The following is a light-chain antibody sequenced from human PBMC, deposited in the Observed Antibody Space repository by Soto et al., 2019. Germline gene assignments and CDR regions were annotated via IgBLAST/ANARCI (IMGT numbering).Light chain of an antibody. Sequence: DIVMTQSPDSLAVSLGERATINCKSSQSILYSSNNKNYLAWFQQKPGQPPKLLIYWASTRESGVPDRFSGSGSGTDFTLTISNLQAEDVAVYYCQQYYSTPTWTFGQGTKVDIK. V-gene: IGKV4-1*01. CDR3: QQYYSTPTWT. J-gene: IGKJ1*01. CDR1: QSILYSSNNKNY. CDR2: WAS.